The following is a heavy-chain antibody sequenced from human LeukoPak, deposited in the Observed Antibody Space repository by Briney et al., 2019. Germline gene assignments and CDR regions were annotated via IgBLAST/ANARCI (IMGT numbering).Heavy chain of an antibody. CDR1: GFTFSSYS. CDR3: ASCDYYGSGSRAFDI. V-gene: IGHV3-48*04. J-gene: IGHJ3*02. Sequence: GGSLRLSCAASGFTFSSYSVNWVRQAPGKGLEWVSYISSSGSTIYYADSVKGRFTISRDNAKNSLYLQMNSLRAEDTAVYYCASCDYYGSGSRAFDIWGQGTMVTVSS. D-gene: IGHD3-10*01. CDR2: ISSSGSTI.